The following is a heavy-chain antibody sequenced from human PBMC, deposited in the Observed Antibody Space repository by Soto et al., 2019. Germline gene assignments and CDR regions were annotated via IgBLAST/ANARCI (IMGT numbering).Heavy chain of an antibody. D-gene: IGHD3-22*01. J-gene: IGHJ4*02. CDR2: IYHTGNT. V-gene: IGHV4-31*03. CDR1: GGSMSGGAYY. Sequence: PSETLSLTCSVSGGSMSGGAYYWNWIRQHPVKGLEWIAYIYHTGNTYYNPSLRSRTTISVDTSENQFSLKLTSVTDADTAVYYCASSYSGYLDNWGQGTLVTVPS. CDR3: ASSYSGYLDN.